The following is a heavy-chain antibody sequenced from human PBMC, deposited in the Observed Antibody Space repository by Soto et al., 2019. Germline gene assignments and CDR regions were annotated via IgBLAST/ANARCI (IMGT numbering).Heavy chain of an antibody. CDR3: TRDQGGSYDSWFDP. CDR2: ISSGSAFI. V-gene: IGHV3-21*01. J-gene: IGHJ5*02. CDR1: SFSMYS. D-gene: IGHD1-26*01. Sequence: EVQVVESGGGLVKPGGSLRLSGTFSFSMYSMDWVRQAPGKGLEWVASISSGSAFIKYADSVKGRFTISRDNAKNSVSLQMDRLRVEDTAMYYCTRDQGGSYDSWFDPWGRGTLVTVSS.